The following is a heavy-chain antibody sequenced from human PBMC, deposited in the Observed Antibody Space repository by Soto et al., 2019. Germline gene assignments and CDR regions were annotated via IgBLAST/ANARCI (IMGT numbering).Heavy chain of an antibody. CDR3: ARVRGGTGWSNWNYGGFDY. D-gene: IGHD1-7*01. CDR2: IYHSGST. CDR1: GYSISSGYY. V-gene: IGHV4-38-2*01. J-gene: IGHJ4*02. Sequence: PSETLSLTCAVSGYSISSGYYWGWIRQPPGKGLEWIGSIYHSGSTYYNPSLKSRVTISVDTSKNQFSLKLSSVTAADTAVYYCARVRGGTGWSNWNYGGFDYWGQGTLVTFS.